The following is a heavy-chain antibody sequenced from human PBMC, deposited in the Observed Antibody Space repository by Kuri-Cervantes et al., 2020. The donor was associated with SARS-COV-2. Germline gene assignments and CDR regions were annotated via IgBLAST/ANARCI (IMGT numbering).Heavy chain of an antibody. Sequence: GESLKISCAASGFTFSSYSMNWVRQAPGKGLEWVSSISSSSSYIYYADSVKGRFTISRDNAKNSLYLQMNSLRAEGTAVYYCAKGMVDKIYYYYGMDVWGQGTTVTVSS. CDR1: GFTFSSYS. D-gene: IGHD5-12*01. V-gene: IGHV3-21*04. CDR2: ISSSSSYI. CDR3: AKGMVDKIYYYYGMDV. J-gene: IGHJ6*02.